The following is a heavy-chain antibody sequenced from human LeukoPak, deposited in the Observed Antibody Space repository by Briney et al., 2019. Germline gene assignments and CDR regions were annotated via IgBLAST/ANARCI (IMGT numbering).Heavy chain of an antibody. CDR2: TSYDGSDT. CDR3: VRDIHWHYFFDS. J-gene: IGHJ4*02. CDR1: GFTFSSYA. D-gene: IGHD2/OR15-2a*01. Sequence: PGGSLRLSCAASGFTFSSYAMHWVRQAPGKGLQGVTVTSYDGSDTYYADSVKGRFTLSRDRSTNTVYLEMDNLRTEDTAISYCVRDIHWHYFFDSWGQGNLVTVSS. V-gene: IGHV3-30*04.